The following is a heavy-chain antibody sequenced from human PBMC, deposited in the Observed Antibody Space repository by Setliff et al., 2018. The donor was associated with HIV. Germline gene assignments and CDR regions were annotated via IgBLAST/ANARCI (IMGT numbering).Heavy chain of an antibody. D-gene: IGHD6-6*01. CDR2: ISTSGST. Sequence: SETLSLTCTVSGASISSGSYYWTWIRQPAGKGLEWIGRISTSGSTNYNPSLKSRVTISVDTSKNQFSLNVNSVTAADTAVYYCATRPRIAARPFDYWGQGMLVTVSS. J-gene: IGHJ4*02. CDR1: GASISSGSYY. CDR3: ATRPRIAARPFDY. V-gene: IGHV4-61*02.